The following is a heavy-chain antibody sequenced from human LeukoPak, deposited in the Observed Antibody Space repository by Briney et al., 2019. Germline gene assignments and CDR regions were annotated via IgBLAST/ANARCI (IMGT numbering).Heavy chain of an antibody. CDR1: GYTLTELS. CDR3: ATSGSHPSLCYYYGMDV. Sequence: ASVKVSCKVSGYTLTELSMHWVRQAPGKGLEWMGGFDPEDGETIYAQKFQGRVTMTEDTSTDTAYMELSSLRSEDTAVYYCATSGSHPSLCYYYGMDVWGKGTTVTVSS. D-gene: IGHD2-15*01. CDR2: FDPEDGET. V-gene: IGHV1-24*01. J-gene: IGHJ6*04.